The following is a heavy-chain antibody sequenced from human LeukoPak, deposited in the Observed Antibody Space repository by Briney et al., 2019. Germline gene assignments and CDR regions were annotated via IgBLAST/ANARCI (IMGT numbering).Heavy chain of an antibody. D-gene: IGHD6-6*01. CDR3: ARLTRLSTSPDRYYLDY. CDR2: IYTSGGT. J-gene: IGHJ4*02. Sequence: PSETLSLTCTVSGDSISSDYWSWIRQPPGKGLEWIGYIYTSGGTNYNPSLKGRVTISIDTSKNQVSLKLSSVPAADSAVYFCARLTRLSTSPDRYYLDYWGQGTLVTVSS. CDR1: GDSISSDY. V-gene: IGHV4-4*09.